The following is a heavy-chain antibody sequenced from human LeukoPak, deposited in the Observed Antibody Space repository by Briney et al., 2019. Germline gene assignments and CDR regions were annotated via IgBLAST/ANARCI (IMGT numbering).Heavy chain of an antibody. CDR1: GFTFSSYS. Sequence: TGGSLRLSCAASGFTFSSYSMNWVRQAPGKGREWVSYISSSLSIIYYADSVKGRFTISRDNAKNSLYLQMNSLRAEDTAVYYCARGFRGIDYWGQGTLVTVSS. CDR3: ARGFRGIDY. J-gene: IGHJ4*02. V-gene: IGHV3-48*04. CDR2: ISSSLSII. D-gene: IGHD3-10*01.